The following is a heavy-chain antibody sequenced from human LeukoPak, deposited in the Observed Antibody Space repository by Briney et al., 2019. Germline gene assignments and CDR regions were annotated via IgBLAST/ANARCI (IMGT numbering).Heavy chain of an antibody. D-gene: IGHD6-13*01. J-gene: IGHJ4*02. CDR2: INPNSGGT. CDR3: ARPYSSSWASYFDY. CDR1: GYTFTGYY. V-gene: IGHV1-2*02. Sequence: GASVKVSCKASGYTFTGYYMHWVRQAPGQGLEWMGWINPNSGGTNYAQKFQGRVTMTRDTSISTAYMELSRLRSEDTAVYYCARPYSSSWASYFDYWGQGTLVTVSS.